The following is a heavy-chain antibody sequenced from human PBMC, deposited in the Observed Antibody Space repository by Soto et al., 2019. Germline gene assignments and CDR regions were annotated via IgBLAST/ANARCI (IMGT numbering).Heavy chain of an antibody. CDR1: GYDFTSYW. J-gene: IGHJ4*02. V-gene: IGHV5-51*01. CDR3: ARQIYDSDTGPNFQYYFDS. D-gene: IGHD3-22*01. CDR2: IYPADSDT. Sequence: SLKISCKGSGYDFTSYWIGWVRQTPGKGLEWMGMIYPADSDTRYSPSFQGHVTISATKSITTVFLQWSSLRASDTAMYYCARQIYDSDTGPNFQYYFDSWGQGTPVTVSS.